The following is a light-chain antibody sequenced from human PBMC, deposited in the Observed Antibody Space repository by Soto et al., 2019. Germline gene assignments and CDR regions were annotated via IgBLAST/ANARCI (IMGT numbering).Light chain of an antibody. CDR3: QQAYGFAFT. CDR1: QGISTW. Sequence: DIQMTQSPLSVSASVGDRVTISCRASQGISTWLAWYQQKPGKAPKLLIYAASSLQTGVPSMFSGSGSGTDFTLTISSLQPEDTATYFCQQAYGFAFTFGPGTKVDIK. J-gene: IGKJ3*01. V-gene: IGKV1-12*01. CDR2: AAS.